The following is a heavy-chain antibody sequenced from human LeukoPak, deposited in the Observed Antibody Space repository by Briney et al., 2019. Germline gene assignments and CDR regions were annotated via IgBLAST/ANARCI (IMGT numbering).Heavy chain of an antibody. CDR3: ARDGWSLDSWRDYYNGY. J-gene: IGHJ4*02. V-gene: IGHV1-18*01. Sequence: GASVTVSCKASGYTFNTYGITWVRQGPGQGLEWMGWISAYNGHTQSAQKVQGRVTMTTATSTNTAYMELRSLRSDDTAVYYCARDGWSLDSWRDYYNGYWGQGTLVTVSS. CDR2: ISAYNGHT. D-gene: IGHD3-3*01. CDR1: GYTFNTYG.